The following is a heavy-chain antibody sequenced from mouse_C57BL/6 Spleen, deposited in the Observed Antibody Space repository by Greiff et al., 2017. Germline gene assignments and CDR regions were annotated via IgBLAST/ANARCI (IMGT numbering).Heavy chain of an antibody. CDR3: ARPYDYDVGRFAY. V-gene: IGHV1-9*01. CDR1: GYTFTGYW. D-gene: IGHD2-4*01. Sequence: QVQLQQSGAELMKPGASVKLSCKATGYTFTGYWIEWVKQRPGHGLEWIGEILPGSGSTNYNEKFKGKATFTADKSSNTAYMQLSSLTTEDSAIYYCARPYDYDVGRFAYWGQGTLVTVSA. CDR2: ILPGSGST. J-gene: IGHJ3*01.